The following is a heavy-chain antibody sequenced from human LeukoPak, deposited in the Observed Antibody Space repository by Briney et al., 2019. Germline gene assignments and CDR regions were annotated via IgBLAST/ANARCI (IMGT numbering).Heavy chain of an antibody. CDR2: IRSKAYGGTT. V-gene: IGHV3-49*03. CDR3: TREANSGYDPDAFDI. J-gene: IGHJ3*02. D-gene: IGHD5-12*01. CDR1: GFTFGDYA. Sequence: GRSLRLSCTASGFTFGDYAMSWFRQAPGKGLEWVGFIRSKAYGGTTEYAASVKGRFTISRDDSKSIAYLQTNSLKTEDTAVYYCTREANSGYDPDAFDIWGQGTMVTVSS.